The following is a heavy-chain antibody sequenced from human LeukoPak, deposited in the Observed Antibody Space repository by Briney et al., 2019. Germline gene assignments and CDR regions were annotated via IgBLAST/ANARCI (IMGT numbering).Heavy chain of an antibody. J-gene: IGHJ3*02. V-gene: IGHV4-39*01. CDR1: GGSIGSSSYY. CDR2: IYSSGAT. CDR3: ARLRAADAFDI. Sequence: SETLSLTCTVSGGSIGSSSYYWGWIRQPPGKGLEWIGSIYSSGATYYNPSLKSRVTISVDTSKNQFSLKLPSVTAADTAVYYCARLRAADAFDIWGQGTMVTVSS. D-gene: IGHD2-15*01.